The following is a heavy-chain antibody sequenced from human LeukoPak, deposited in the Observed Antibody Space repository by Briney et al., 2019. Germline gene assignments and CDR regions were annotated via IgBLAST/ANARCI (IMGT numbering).Heavy chain of an antibody. CDR1: GFAFHAFD. J-gene: IGHJ4*02. Sequence: GGSLRLSCAASGFAFHAFDMQWVRQAPGKGLVWVSRINADGSSTAYADSVMGRFTISRDNAKNTLYLQMNSLRDEDTAVYYCARDFGYCSGGSCYVAGYWGQGILVTVSS. D-gene: IGHD2-15*01. CDR3: ARDFGYCSGGSCYVAGY. V-gene: IGHV3-74*01. CDR2: INADGSST.